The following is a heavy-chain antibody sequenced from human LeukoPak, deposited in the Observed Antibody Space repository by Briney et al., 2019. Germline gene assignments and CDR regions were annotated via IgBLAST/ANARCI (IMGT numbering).Heavy chain of an antibody. Sequence: GGSLRLSCAASGFTFDDYGMSWVRHAPGKGLEWVSGINWNGGSTGYADSVKGRFTISRDNAKNSLYLQMNSLRAEDTALYYCARAVGATTGRVFDYWGQGTLVTVSS. CDR1: GFTFDDYG. D-gene: IGHD1-26*01. J-gene: IGHJ4*02. CDR2: INWNGGST. V-gene: IGHV3-20*04. CDR3: ARAVGATTGRVFDY.